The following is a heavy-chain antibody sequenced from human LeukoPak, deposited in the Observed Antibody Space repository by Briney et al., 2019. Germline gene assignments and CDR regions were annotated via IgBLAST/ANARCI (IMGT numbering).Heavy chain of an antibody. CDR3: AREIAAGIYYFDY. D-gene: IGHD3-22*01. J-gene: IGHJ4*02. V-gene: IGHV4-61*01. CDR1: GDSVSSGSYS. Sequence: SETLSLTCTVSGDSVSSGSYSWSWIRQPPGKGLEWIGYVYYSGSTSYNPSLKSRVTISVDTSKNQFSLKLSSVTAADTAVYYCAREIAAGIYYFDYWGQGTLVTVSS. CDR2: VYYSGST.